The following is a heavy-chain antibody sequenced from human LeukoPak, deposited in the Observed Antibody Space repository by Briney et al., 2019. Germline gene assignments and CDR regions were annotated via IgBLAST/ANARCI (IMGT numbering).Heavy chain of an antibody. J-gene: IGHJ4*02. CDR3: ARASSYSSGYDY. Sequence: GGSLRLSCAASGFTFSNYWMHWVLQAPGKGLVWVSRINSDGSSTRDADSVKGRFTISRDNAKNTLYLQMNSLGAEDTAVYYCARASSYSSGYDYWGQGTLVTVSS. CDR2: INSDGSST. CDR1: GFTFSNYW. V-gene: IGHV3-74*01. D-gene: IGHD6-19*01.